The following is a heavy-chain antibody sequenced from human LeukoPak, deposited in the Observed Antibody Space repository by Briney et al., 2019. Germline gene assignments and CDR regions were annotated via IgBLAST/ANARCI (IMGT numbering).Heavy chain of an antibody. D-gene: IGHD5-24*01. CDR1: GFTFRSYG. CDR2: ISYDGSNK. Sequence: GGSLRLSCAASGFTFRSYGLHWVRQAPGKGLEWVAVISYDGSNKYCADSVKGRFTISRDNSKNTLYLQMNSLRLDDTAVYYCARDKYGYNTPIDNWGQGTLVTVSS. V-gene: IGHV3-30*19. J-gene: IGHJ4*02. CDR3: ARDKYGYNTPIDN.